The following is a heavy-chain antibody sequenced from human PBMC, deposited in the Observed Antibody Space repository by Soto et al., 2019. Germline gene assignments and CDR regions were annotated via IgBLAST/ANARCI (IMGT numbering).Heavy chain of an antibody. CDR1: GGSFSGYY. Sequence: SETLSLTCAVYGGSFSGYYWSWIRQPPGKGLEWIGEINHSGSTNYNPSLKSRVTISVDTSKNQFSLKLSSVTAADTAVYYCARATAGTTRMSHYYYYMDVWGKGTTVTAP. V-gene: IGHV4-34*01. J-gene: IGHJ6*03. CDR3: ARATAGTTRMSHYYYYMDV. D-gene: IGHD1-7*01. CDR2: INHSGST.